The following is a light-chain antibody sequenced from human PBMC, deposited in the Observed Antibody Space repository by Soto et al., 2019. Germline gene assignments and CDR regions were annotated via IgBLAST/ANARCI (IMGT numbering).Light chain of an antibody. CDR3: CSYISSNTPVV. V-gene: IGLV2-14*03. Sequence: QSALTQPASVSGSPGQSITISCTGTSSDVGSYNYVSWYQQHPGKAPKLMIYDVSYRPSGVSNRFSGSKSGNTASLTISGLQDEDEAAYYCCSYISSNTPVVFGGGTKLTVL. CDR2: DVS. J-gene: IGLJ2*01. CDR1: SSDVGSYNY.